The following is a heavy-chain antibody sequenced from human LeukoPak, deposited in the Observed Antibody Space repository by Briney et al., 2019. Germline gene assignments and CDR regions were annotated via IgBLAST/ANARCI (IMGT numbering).Heavy chain of an antibody. V-gene: IGHV4-38-2*02. J-gene: IGHJ5*02. Sequence: SETLSLTCTVSGYSISSGYYWGWIRQPPGKGLEWIGSIYHSGSTYYDPSLKSRGIISVDTSKNQFSLKLSSVTAADTAVYYCARTLGTGWFDPWGQGTLVTVSS. CDR2: IYHSGST. CDR3: ARTLGTGWFDP. CDR1: GYSISSGYY. D-gene: IGHD7-27*01.